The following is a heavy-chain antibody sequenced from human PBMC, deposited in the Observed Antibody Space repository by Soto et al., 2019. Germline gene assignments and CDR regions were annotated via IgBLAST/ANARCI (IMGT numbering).Heavy chain of an antibody. CDR2: ISAYNGNT. CDR1: GYTFTSYA. V-gene: IGHV1-18*01. Sequence: QVQLVQSGAEVKKPGASVNVSCKASGYTFTSYAISWVRQAPGQGLEWMGWISAYNGNTKYVQKFQGRVTMTTDTSTSTAYMELRSLRSDDTAVYYCARDAAAGLNDYWGQGTLVTVSS. D-gene: IGHD6-13*01. J-gene: IGHJ4*02. CDR3: ARDAAAGLNDY.